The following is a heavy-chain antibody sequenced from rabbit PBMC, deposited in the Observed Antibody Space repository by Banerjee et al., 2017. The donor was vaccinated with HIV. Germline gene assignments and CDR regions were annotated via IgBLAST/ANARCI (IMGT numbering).Heavy chain of an antibody. CDR3: ARVAYASSSGYYDL. J-gene: IGHJ4*01. CDR2: IYPDYGST. D-gene: IGHD1-1*01. V-gene: IGHV1S47*01. CDR1: GIDFSSYG. Sequence: EESGGGLVQPEGSLTLTSKASGIDFSSYGISWVRQAPGKGLEWIAYIYPDYGSTDYASWVNGRFTISLDNAQNTVFLQMTSLTAADTATYFCARVAYASSSGYYDLWGPGTLVTVS.